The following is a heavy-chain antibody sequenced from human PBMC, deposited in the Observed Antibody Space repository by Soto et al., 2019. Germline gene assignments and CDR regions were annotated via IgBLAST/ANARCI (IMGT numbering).Heavy chain of an antibody. CDR3: AREAGTTGNYYFGMDV. Sequence: QVQLVQSGAEVKKPRSSVKVSCKATGYTFIGHYLHWVRQAPGQGLEWLGWTNPSSGATNVAQKLQGRATMTRDTSISTAYLELSRLRSDDTVIYYCAREAGTTGNYYFGMDVWGQWTTVTVSS. J-gene: IGHJ6*02. D-gene: IGHD1-7*01. V-gene: IGHV1-2*02. CDR1: GYTFIGHY. CDR2: TNPSSGAT.